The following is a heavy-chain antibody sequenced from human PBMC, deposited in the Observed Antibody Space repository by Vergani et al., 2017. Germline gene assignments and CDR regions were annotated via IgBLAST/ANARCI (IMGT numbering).Heavy chain of an antibody. J-gene: IGHJ4*02. Sequence: QLQLQESGPGLVKPSETLSLTCTVSVGSISSSSYYCGWIRQPPGKGLEWIGSIYYSGSTYYNPSLKSRVTISVDTSKNQFSLKLSSVTAADTAVYYCARRTTMVRGVLEIARYYFDYWGQGTLVTVSS. V-gene: IGHV4-39*01. CDR1: VGSISSSSYY. CDR3: ARRTTMVRGVLEIARYYFDY. CDR2: IYYSGST. D-gene: IGHD3-10*01.